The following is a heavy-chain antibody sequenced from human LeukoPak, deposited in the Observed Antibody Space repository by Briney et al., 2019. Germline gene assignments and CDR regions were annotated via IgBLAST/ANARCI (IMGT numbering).Heavy chain of an antibody. D-gene: IGHD3-9*01. Sequence: GGSLRLSCAASGFTFSNYAMSWVRQAPGKGLQWVSTISGRGGSTYYADSVKGRFTISRDNSKNTLYLQMNSLRAEDTAVYYCARGHNFGRLHPFDYWGQGTLVTVSS. CDR1: GFTFSNYA. J-gene: IGHJ4*02. CDR3: ARGHNFGRLHPFDY. CDR2: ISGRGGST. V-gene: IGHV3-23*01.